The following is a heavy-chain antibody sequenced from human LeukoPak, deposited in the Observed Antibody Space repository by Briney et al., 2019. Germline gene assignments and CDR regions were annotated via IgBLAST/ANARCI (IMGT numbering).Heavy chain of an antibody. J-gene: IGHJ4*02. CDR2: INHSGST. CDR3: ARSQGGHYYGSGTKRGFDY. V-gene: IGHV4-34*01. CDR1: GGSFSGYY. Sequence: SETLSLTCAVYGGSFSGYYWSWIRQPPGKGLEWIGEINHSGSTNYNPSLKSRVTISVDTSKNQFSLKLSSVTAANTAVYYCARSQGGHYYGSGTKRGFDYWGQGTLVTVSS. D-gene: IGHD3-10*01.